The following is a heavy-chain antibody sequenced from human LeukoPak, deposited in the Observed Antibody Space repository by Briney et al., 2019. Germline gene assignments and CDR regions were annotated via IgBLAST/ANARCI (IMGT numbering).Heavy chain of an antibody. CDR1: GFTFSTYY. Sequence: GGSLRLSCAASGFTFSTYYMSWVRQAPGKGLEWVANIKQDGSDKSYVDSVKGRFTISRDNAKNSLYLQMNSLRVEDTAVYYCARKESNYVTHFDYWGQGTLVTVSS. J-gene: IGHJ4*02. D-gene: IGHD4-11*01. CDR2: IKQDGSDK. V-gene: IGHV3-7*01. CDR3: ARKESNYVTHFDY.